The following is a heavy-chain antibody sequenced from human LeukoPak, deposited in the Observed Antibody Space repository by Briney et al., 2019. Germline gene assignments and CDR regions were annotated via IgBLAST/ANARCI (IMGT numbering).Heavy chain of an antibody. CDR1: GYTFTSYD. V-gene: IGHV1-2*02. CDR3: ARSAEHCNNGVCFTDYYMDV. J-gene: IGHJ6*03. CDR2: MNPNSGDT. D-gene: IGHD2-8*01. Sequence: ASVKVSCKASGYTFTSYDINWVRQATGQGLEWMGWMNPNSGDTNYAQNLHGRVTMTRDTSITTAYMELNSLTSDDTAVYFCARSAEHCNNGVCFTDYYMDVWGKGTTVTVSS.